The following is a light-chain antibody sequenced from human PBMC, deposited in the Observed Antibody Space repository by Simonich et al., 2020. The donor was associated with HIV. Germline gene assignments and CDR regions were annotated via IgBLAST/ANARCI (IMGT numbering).Light chain of an antibody. CDR3: QSYDSSNVV. J-gene: IGLJ2*01. CDR2: EVN. CDR1: SGSIASNY. Sequence: NFMLTQPHSVSESPGKTVTISCTRSSGSIASNYVQWYQQRPGSSPTTVIYEVNQRPSGVPYRFSGSIDSSSNSASLTISGLKTEDEADYYCQSYDSSNVVFGGGTKLTVL. V-gene: IGLV6-57*01.